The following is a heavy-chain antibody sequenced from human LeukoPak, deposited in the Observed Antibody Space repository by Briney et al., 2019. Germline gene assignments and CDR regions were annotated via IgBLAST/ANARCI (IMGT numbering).Heavy chain of an antibody. CDR3: ARGDTYYYDSSGYQEGGDY. J-gene: IGHJ4*02. V-gene: IGHV3-48*04. D-gene: IGHD3-22*01. CDR2: ISSSSSTI. CDR1: GFTFSSYS. Sequence: PGGSLRLSCAASGFTFSSYSMNWVRQAPGKGLEWVSYISSSSSTIYYADSVKGRFTISRDNAKNSLYLQMNSLRAEDTAVYYCARGDTYYYDSSGYQEGGDYWGQGTLVTVSS.